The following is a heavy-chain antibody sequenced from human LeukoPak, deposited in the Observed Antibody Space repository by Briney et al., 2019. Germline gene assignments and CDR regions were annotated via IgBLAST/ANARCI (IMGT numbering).Heavy chain of an antibody. CDR2: ISGGGVST. CDR3: AKWARYCTNGVCYYFDY. V-gene: IGHV3-23*01. Sequence: GESLRLSCAASGFTFSSFPMSWVRQAPGKGLEWVSVISGGGVSTYYADSVKGRFTISRDNSKNTLYLQMNSLRAEDTAVYYCAKWARYCTNGVCYYFDYWGQGTLVTVSS. D-gene: IGHD2-8*01. CDR1: GFTFSSFP. J-gene: IGHJ4*02.